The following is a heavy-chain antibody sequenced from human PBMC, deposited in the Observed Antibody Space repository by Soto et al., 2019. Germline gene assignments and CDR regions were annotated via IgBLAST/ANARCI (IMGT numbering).Heavy chain of an antibody. D-gene: IGHD3-16*01. CDR1: GVSMRNSY. CDR2: ISTSGNT. CDR3: ARGGGVPALGDP. Sequence: SETLSLTCSVSGVSMRNSYWTLIRQSAGKGLEWIGRISTSGNTNYNPSLNSRLTMSVDTSKNQVSLKLTSVTAADTAVYYCARGGGVPALGDPWGQGTLVTVS. J-gene: IGHJ5*02. V-gene: IGHV4-4*07.